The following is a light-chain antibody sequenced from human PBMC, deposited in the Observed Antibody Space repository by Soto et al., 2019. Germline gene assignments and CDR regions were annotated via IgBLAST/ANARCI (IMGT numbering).Light chain of an antibody. J-gene: IGKJ1*01. Sequence: DIQLTHSPSSLSASVGDRVTITCRASQRISTYLNWYQQKPGKSPNLLIYGASSLQSGVPGRFSGRGSGTAFTLTISTLQPEDFATYYCQQTYSSWTFGKGTSVDIK. CDR2: GAS. CDR3: QQTYSSWT. V-gene: IGKV1-39*01. CDR1: QRISTY.